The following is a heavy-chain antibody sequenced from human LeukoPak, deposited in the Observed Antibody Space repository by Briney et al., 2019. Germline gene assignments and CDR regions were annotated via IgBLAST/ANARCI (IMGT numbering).Heavy chain of an antibody. CDR2: INWNGGST. V-gene: IGHV3-20*04. CDR3: ARVRYYDSSGYYKRWYYYMDV. Sequence: GGSLRLSCAASGFTLDDYGMSWVRQAPGKGLEWVSGINWNGGSTGYADSVKGRFTISRDNAKNSLYLQMNSLRAEDTALYYCARVRYYDSSGYYKRWYYYMDVWGKGTTVTVSS. CDR1: GFTLDDYG. J-gene: IGHJ6*03. D-gene: IGHD3-22*01.